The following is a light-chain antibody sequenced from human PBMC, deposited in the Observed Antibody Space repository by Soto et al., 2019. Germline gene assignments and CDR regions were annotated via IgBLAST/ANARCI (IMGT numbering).Light chain of an antibody. CDR3: QAWDSSVV. Sequence: SYDLTQPPSVSVSPGQTAIISCSGNKLGGKYVCWYQQRPGQSPVLVIYEDNKRPSGIPEGFSGSNSGNTATLTISGTQSMDEADYYCQAWDSSVVFGGGTKLTVL. CDR2: EDN. J-gene: IGLJ2*01. CDR1: KLGGKY. V-gene: IGLV3-1*01.